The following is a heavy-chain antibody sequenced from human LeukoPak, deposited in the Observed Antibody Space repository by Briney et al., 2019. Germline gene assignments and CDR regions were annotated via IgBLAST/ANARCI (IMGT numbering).Heavy chain of an antibody. J-gene: IGHJ5*02. CDR1: GGSISSYY. D-gene: IGHD1-26*01. Sequence: KPSETLSLTCTVSGGSISSYYWSWIRQPPGKGLEWIGYIYYSGSTNYNPSLKSRVTISVDTSKNQFSLKLSSVTAADTAVYYCARHPVGGLLFWFDPWGQGTLVTVSS. CDR3: ARHPVGGLLFWFDP. V-gene: IGHV4-59*08. CDR2: IYYSGST.